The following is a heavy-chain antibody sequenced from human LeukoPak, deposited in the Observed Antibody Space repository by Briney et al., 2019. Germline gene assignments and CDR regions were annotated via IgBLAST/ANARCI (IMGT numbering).Heavy chain of an antibody. V-gene: IGHV4-34*01. CDR2: INHSGST. D-gene: IGHD3-22*01. J-gene: IGHJ3*02. CDR1: GGSFSGYY. Sequence: SETLSLTCAVYGGSFSGYYWSWIRQPPGKGLEWIGEINHSGSTNYNPSLKSRVTISVDTSKNQFSLKLSPVTAADTAVYYCARDSDHYYYDSSGYSPVAAFDIWGQGTMVTVSS. CDR3: ARDSDHYYYDSSGYSPVAAFDI.